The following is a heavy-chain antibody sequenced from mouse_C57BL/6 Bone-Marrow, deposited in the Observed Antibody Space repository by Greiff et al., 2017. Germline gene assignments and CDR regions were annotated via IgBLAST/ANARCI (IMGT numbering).Heavy chain of an antibody. J-gene: IGHJ3*01. CDR3: TIPAPNWEDSIFAY. CDR2: IRLKSDNYAT. Sequence: EVQRVESGGGLVQPGGSMKLSCVASGFTFSNYWMNWVRQSPEKGLEWVAQIRLKSDNYATHYAESVKGRFTISRDDSKSSVYLQMNNLKAEDTGIYCWTIPAPNWEDSIFAYWGQGTLVTVSA. V-gene: IGHV6-3*01. D-gene: IGHD4-1*01. CDR1: GFTFSNYW.